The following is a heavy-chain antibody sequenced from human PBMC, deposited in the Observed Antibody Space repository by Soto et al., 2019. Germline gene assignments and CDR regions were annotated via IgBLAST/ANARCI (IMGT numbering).Heavy chain of an antibody. V-gene: IGHV4-34*01. CDR1: GGSFSGYY. CDR2: INHSGST. Sequence: PSETLSLTCAVYGGSFSGYYWTWIRQPPGTGLEWIGEINHSGSTNYNPSLKSRVTISVDTSKNQFSLKLTSVTAADTAVYYCARGGPRYGSGSYYNRPLWFDPWGQG. CDR3: ARGGPRYGSGSYYNRPLWFDP. D-gene: IGHD3-10*01. J-gene: IGHJ5*02.